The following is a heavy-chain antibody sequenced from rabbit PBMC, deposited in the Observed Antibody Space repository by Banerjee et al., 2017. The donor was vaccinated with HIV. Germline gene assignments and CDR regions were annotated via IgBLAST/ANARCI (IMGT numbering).Heavy chain of an antibody. CDR3: ARGGFLVEWDL. CDR1: GFSFSSSYY. Sequence: QSLEESGGDLVKPGASLTLTCTASGFSFSSSYYMCWVRQAPGKGLEWIACIYAGSSGSTYYASWAKGRFTISKTSSTTMTLQMTSLTAADTATYLCARGGFLVEWDLWGPGTLVTVS. D-gene: IGHD3-1*01. V-gene: IGHV1S40*01. CDR2: IYAGSSGST. J-gene: IGHJ6*01.